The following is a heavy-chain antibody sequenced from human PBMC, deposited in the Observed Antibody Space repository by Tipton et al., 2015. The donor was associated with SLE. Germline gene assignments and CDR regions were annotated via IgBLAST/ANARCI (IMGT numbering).Heavy chain of an antibody. Sequence: TLSLTCSVYGDSLSGQYWSWIRQPPGKGLEWIGEVFRGGSTNYSPSLQSRVTISVDRSKNQFSLKLTSVTAADTAVYYCARGPPFMEWERNWFDPWGQGTQVTVSS. CDR3: ARGPPFMEWERNWFDP. CDR1: GDSLSGQY. CDR2: VFRGGST. V-gene: IGHV4-59*11. D-gene: IGHD3-3*02. J-gene: IGHJ5*02.